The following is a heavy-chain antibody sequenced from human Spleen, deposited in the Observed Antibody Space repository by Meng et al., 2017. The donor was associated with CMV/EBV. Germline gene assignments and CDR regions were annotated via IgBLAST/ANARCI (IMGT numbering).Heavy chain of an antibody. CDR3: AKGPHYSSYFPTVPFFDY. J-gene: IGHJ4*02. CDR2: ISYDGSNK. Sequence: GESLKISCVASGFSFSNYGMHWVRQAPGKGLEWVAVISYDGSNKYYADSVKGRFTISRDNSKNTLYLQMNSLRAEDTAVYYCAKGPHYSSYFPTVPFFDYWGQGALVTVSS. D-gene: IGHD4-11*01. V-gene: IGHV3-30*12. CDR1: GFSFSNYG.